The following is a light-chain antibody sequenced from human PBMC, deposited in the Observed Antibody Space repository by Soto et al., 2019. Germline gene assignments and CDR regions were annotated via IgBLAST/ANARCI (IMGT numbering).Light chain of an antibody. J-gene: IGKJ2*01. Sequence: AIRMTQSPSSFSASTGDRVTITCLASQGSSSYLAWYQQKPGKAPKLLIYAASTLKSGVPSRFSGSGSGTDFTLTISCLQAEDFATYYCQQYYSYPYTFGQGTKLEIK. V-gene: IGKV1-8*01. CDR2: AAS. CDR1: QGSSSY. CDR3: QQYYSYPYT.